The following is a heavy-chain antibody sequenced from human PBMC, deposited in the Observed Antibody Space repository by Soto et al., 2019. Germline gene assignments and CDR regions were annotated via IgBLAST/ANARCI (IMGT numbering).Heavy chain of an antibody. J-gene: IGHJ6*02. CDR3: GSGPSPRAPAGGPPYYSAMDV. V-gene: IGHV1-8*02. CDR2: MNPINGAT. CDR1: GYDFTAYD. D-gene: IGHD6-13*01. Sequence: XSVKVSCKASGYDFTAYDINWVRQASGQGLEWMGWMNPINGATGSARRFQGRVSMTRNTATGTAYLELTSLRSDDSAVYYCGSGPSPRAPAGGPPYYSAMDVWGQGSTVTVSS.